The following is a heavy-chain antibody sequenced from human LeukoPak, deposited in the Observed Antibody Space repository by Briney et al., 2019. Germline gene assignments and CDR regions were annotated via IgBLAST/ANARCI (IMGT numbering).Heavy chain of an antibody. V-gene: IGHV1-46*01. CDR1: GFTFSSYH. Sequence: ASVTVSCKASGFTFSSYHIHWVRQAPGQGLEWMGIIKPRDDSTIYAQKFQGRLIMTWDTSTSTAYMERSSLRSDDTALYCCARDFGWAVDYWGQGSLVTVSS. CDR3: ARDFGWAVDY. CDR2: IKPRDDST. D-gene: IGHD3-3*01. J-gene: IGHJ4*02.